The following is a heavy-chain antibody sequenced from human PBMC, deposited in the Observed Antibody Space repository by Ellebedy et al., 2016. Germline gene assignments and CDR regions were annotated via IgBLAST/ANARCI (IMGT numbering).Heavy chain of an antibody. CDR3: ARDMFGELQIDY. V-gene: IGHV3-21*01. CDR1: GFTFSSYS. Sequence: GESLKISXAASGFTFSSYSMNWVRQAPGKGLEWVSSISSSSSYIYYADSVKGRFTISRDNAKNSLYLQMNSLRAEDTAVYYCARDMFGELQIDYWGQGTLVTVSS. J-gene: IGHJ4*02. CDR2: ISSSSSYI. D-gene: IGHD3-10*02.